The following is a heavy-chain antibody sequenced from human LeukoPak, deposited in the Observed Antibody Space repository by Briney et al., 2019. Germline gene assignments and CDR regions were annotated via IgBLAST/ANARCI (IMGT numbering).Heavy chain of an antibody. CDR1: GYTFTSYG. D-gene: IGHD5-12*01. Sequence: PSVKVSCKASGYTFTSYGTSWVRQAPGQGLECMGWISAYNGNTNYAQNLQRRVTLTTDTSTTTPHTDLRTLRSADTTLYSRARERGYSGYVDHWGQGTLVTVSS. J-gene: IGHJ4*02. V-gene: IGHV1-18*01. CDR3: ARERGYSGYVDH. CDR2: ISAYNGNT.